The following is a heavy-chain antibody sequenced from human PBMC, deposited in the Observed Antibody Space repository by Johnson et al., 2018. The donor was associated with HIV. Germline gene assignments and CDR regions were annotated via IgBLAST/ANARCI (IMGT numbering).Heavy chain of an antibody. J-gene: IGHJ3*02. CDR3: TGENGLGESSLVFDM. CDR1: GFTFSSYA. Sequence: QVQLVESGGGLVQPGGSLRLSCAASGFTFSSYAMHWVRQAPGKGLEWVAVISYDGSNKYYAGSVRGRFTISRDNSKKTLYLQMNSLSAEDTAVYYCTGENGLGESSLVFDMWGQGTMVTVSS. V-gene: IGHV3-30*14. CDR2: ISYDGSNK. D-gene: IGHD3-16*02.